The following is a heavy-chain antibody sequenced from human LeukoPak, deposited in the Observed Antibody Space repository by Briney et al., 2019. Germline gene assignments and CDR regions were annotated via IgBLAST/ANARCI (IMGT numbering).Heavy chain of an antibody. CDR2: ISSSSSYI. D-gene: IGHD2-15*01. CDR1: GFTFSSYS. J-gene: IGHJ3*02. Sequence: EGSLRLSCAASGFTFSSYSMNWVRQAPGKGLEWVSSISSSSSYIYYADSVKGRFTISRDNAKNSLYLQMNSLRAEDTAVYYCARDYCSGGSCYRNDAFDIWGQGTMVTVSS. CDR3: ARDYCSGGSCYRNDAFDI. V-gene: IGHV3-21*01.